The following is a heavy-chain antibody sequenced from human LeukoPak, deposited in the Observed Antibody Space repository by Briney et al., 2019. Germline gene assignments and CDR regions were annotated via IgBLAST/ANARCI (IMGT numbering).Heavy chain of an antibody. J-gene: IGHJ6*03. CDR2: INHSGST. V-gene: IGHV4-34*01. D-gene: IGHD4-17*01. Sequence: SETLSLTCAVYDGSLSGYYWSWIRQSLGKGLEWIGEINHSGSTNYNPSLQSRVTISVDTSKNQLSLELNSVTAADTAVYYCARNQRPPLRLYYSFMDVWGKGTTVTVSS. CDR3: ARNQRPPLRLYYSFMDV. CDR1: DGSLSGYY.